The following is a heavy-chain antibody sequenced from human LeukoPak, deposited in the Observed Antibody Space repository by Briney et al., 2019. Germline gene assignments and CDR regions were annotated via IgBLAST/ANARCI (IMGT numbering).Heavy chain of an antibody. Sequence: PGGSLRLSCAVSGFTFSSYSMNWVRQAPGEGLEWVSSISSSSSYIYYADSVKGRFTISRDNAKNSLYLQMNSLRAEDTAVYYCARGRYYDSSDSRDNWGQGTLVTVSS. D-gene: IGHD3-22*01. V-gene: IGHV3-21*01. CDR3: ARGRYYDSSDSRDN. CDR2: ISSSSSYI. J-gene: IGHJ4*02. CDR1: GFTFSSYS.